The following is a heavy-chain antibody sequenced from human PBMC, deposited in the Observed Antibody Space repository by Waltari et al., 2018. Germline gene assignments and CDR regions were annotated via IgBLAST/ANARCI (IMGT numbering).Heavy chain of an antibody. CDR1: GGSFSGYS. CDR3: ARGDYYDSSGYYYVGGMDV. D-gene: IGHD3-22*01. Sequence: QVQLQQWGAGLFQPSDPLSLPCAFYGGSFSGYSWSWIRPHPGQGLEWIGEINHSGSTNYNPSLKGRVTRSVDTYKNQFSLKLSSVTAADTAVYYCARGDYYDSSGYYYVGGMDVWGQGTTVTVSS. V-gene: IGHV4-34*01. CDR2: INHSGST. J-gene: IGHJ6*02.